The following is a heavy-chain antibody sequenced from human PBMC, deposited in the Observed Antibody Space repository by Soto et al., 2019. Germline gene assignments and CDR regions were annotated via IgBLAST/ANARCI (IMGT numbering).Heavy chain of an antibody. J-gene: IGHJ5*01. CDR1: GGSISSYY. CDR2: IYYNGGT. D-gene: IGHD6-25*01. CDR3: ASAATLYNWFDS. Sequence: QVQLQESGPGLVKPSETLSLTCTVSGGSISSYYWSWVRQPPGKGLEWIGYIYYNGGTNSNPSLKSRVTISVDTSKNQFSLKLSSVTAADTAVYYCASAATLYNWFDSWGQGTLVTVSS. V-gene: IGHV4-59*13.